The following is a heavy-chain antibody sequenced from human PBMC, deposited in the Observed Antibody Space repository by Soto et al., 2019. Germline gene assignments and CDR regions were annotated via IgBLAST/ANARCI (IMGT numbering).Heavy chain of an antibody. Sequence: PSETLSLTCGVSGVSISSGGYSWNWIRQPPGKGLQWIAYIHHSGTTYYNPSLKSRVTISLDRSKNQFSLNLSSVTAADTAAYYCARDDTDDALDLWGQGTLVTVSS. V-gene: IGHV4-30-2*01. CDR3: ARDDTDDALDL. CDR1: GVSISSGGYS. D-gene: IGHD3-9*01. CDR2: IHHSGTT. J-gene: IGHJ3*01.